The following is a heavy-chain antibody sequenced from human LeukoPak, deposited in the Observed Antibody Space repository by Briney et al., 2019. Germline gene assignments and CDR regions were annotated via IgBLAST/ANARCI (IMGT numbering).Heavy chain of an antibody. CDR1: GVSISSGGYS. CDR2: IYHSGST. Sequence: SETLSLTCAVSGVSISSGGYSWSWIRQPPGKGLEWIGYIYHSGSTYYNPSLKSRVTISVDRSKNQFSLKLSSVTAADTAVYYCARGYGSGTANFDYWGQGTLVTVSS. V-gene: IGHV4-30-2*01. J-gene: IGHJ4*02. D-gene: IGHD3-10*01. CDR3: ARGYGSGTANFDY.